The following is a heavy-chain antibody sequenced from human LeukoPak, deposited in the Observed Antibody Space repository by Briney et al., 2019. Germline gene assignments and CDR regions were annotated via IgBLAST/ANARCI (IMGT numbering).Heavy chain of an antibody. CDR1: GFSCSSFG. J-gene: IGHJ4*02. V-gene: IGHV3-23*01. D-gene: IGHD4-11*01. CDR2: ISGDGRDS. Sequence: GGLLSLSCAASGFSCSSFGMSWVRQAPGGVLQWVSSISGDGRDSFHADSVQVPFTVSRANSKTTMILHTNSLGVGATAHYYCARGARLQPMGEFWGQGTLVTVSS. CDR3: ARGARLQPMGEF.